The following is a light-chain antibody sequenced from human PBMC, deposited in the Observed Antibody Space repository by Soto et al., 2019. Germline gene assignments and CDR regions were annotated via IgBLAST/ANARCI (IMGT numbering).Light chain of an antibody. J-gene: IGKJ1*01. Sequence: EIVLTQSPGTLSLSPGERATLSCRASQSVSSYLAWYQQKPGQAPRLLIYGASSRATGIPDRFSGSGSGTDFTLTISRREPEDCAVYYCQQYGSSSRTFGQGTKVEIK. CDR2: GAS. CDR1: QSVSSY. V-gene: IGKV3-20*01. CDR3: QQYGSSSRT.